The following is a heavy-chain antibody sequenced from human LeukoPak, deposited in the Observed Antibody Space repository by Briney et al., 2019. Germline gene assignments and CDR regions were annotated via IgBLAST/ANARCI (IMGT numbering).Heavy chain of an antibody. V-gene: IGHV1-2*02. J-gene: IGHJ4*02. Sequence: GASVRVSCTASGYTFTGYHIHWVRQAPGQGPEWMAWINPNSGGTKYAQTVQGRVTMTRDTSISTAYMELSRLRSDDTAVYYCARVAHDYGVGNFDYWGQGTLVTVSS. CDR3: ARVAHDYGVGNFDY. CDR2: INPNSGGT. D-gene: IGHD4-17*01. CDR1: GYTFTGYH.